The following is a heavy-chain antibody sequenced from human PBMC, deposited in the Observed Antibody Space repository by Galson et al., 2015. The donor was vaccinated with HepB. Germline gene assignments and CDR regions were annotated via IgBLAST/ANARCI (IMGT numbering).Heavy chain of an antibody. Sequence: SETLSLTCTVSGGSISSYYWSWIRQPPGKGLEWIGYIYYSGSTNYNPSLKSRVTISVDTSKNQFSLKLSSVTAADTAVYYCARFWEARYFDLWGRGTLVTVSS. J-gene: IGHJ2*01. CDR3: ARFWEARYFDL. D-gene: IGHD3-10*01. CDR2: IYYSGST. V-gene: IGHV4-59*01. CDR1: GGSISSYY.